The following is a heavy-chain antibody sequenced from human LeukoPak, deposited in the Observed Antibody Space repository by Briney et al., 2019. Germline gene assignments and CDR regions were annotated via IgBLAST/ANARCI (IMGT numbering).Heavy chain of an antibody. CDR1: GYTFTGYY. CDR3: ASHRSSDSSSSGDWFDP. J-gene: IGHJ5*02. V-gene: IGHV1-2*02. D-gene: IGHD6-6*01. CDR2: INPNSGGT. Sequence: ASVKVSCKASGYTFTGYYMHWVRQAPGQGLEWMGWINPNSGGTNYAQKFQGRVTMTRDTSISTAYMELSRLRSDDTAVYYCASHRSSDSSSSGDWFDPWGQGTLVTVSS.